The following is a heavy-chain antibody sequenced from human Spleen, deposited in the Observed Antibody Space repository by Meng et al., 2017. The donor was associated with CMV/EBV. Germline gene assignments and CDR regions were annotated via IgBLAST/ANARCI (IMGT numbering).Heavy chain of an antibody. Sequence: CAASGFTSSNAWMSWVRQAPGKGLEWVGRIKSKTDGGTTDYAAPVKGRFSISRDDSENTLYLQMNSLKTEDTAVYYCTSLDYGYYFDYWGQGTLVTVSS. CDR1: GFTSSNAW. CDR3: TSLDYGYYFDY. D-gene: IGHD4-17*01. V-gene: IGHV3-15*01. J-gene: IGHJ4*02. CDR2: IKSKTDGGTT.